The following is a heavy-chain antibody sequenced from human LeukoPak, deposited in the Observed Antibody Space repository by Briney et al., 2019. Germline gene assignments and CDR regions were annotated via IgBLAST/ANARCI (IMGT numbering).Heavy chain of an antibody. CDR3: ARDWVTYCGGDCYSGGLDY. D-gene: IGHD2-21*02. V-gene: IGHV3-66*02. CDR2: ISSGDRT. CDR1: GFTFSSYA. Sequence: GGSLRLSCAASGFTFSSYAMNWVRQAPGKGLEWVAGISSGDRTFHAESVKGRFTISRDNSKNTLYLQMNSLRAEDTAVYYCARDWVTYCGGDCYSGGLDYWGQGTLVTVSS. J-gene: IGHJ4*02.